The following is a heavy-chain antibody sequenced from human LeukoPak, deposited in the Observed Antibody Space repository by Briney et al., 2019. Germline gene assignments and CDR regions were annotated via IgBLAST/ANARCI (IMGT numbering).Heavy chain of an antibody. CDR1: GYTLTELS. CDR3: ASRRLVSLRFLEWLRFAFDI. Sequence: ASVTVSCTVSGYTLTELSMHWVRQAPGKGLEWMGGFDPEDGETIYAQKFQGRVNMTEDTSTDTAYMELSSLRSEDTAVYYCASRRLVSLRFLEWLRFAFDIWGQGTMVTVSS. V-gene: IGHV1-24*01. CDR2: FDPEDGET. D-gene: IGHD3-3*01. J-gene: IGHJ3*02.